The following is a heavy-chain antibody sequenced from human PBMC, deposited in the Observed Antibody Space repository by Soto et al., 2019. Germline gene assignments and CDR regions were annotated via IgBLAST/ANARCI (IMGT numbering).Heavy chain of an antibody. V-gene: IGHV4-59*12. D-gene: IGHD7-27*01. CDR2: IYYSGST. J-gene: IGHJ4*02. Sequence: SETLSLTCTVSGGSISSYYWSWIRQPPGKGLEWIGYIYYSGSTNYNPSLKGRFTISRDNAKNSLYLQMDSLRAEDTAVYYCARDPFSLSGVRADYWGQGTLVTV. CDR3: ARDPFSLSGVRADY. CDR1: GGSISSYY.